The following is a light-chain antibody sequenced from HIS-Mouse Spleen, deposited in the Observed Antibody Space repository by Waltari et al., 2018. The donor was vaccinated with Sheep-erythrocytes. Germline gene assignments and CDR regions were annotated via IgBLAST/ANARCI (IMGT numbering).Light chain of an antibody. Sequence: QSALTQPRSVSGSPGQSVTISCTGTSSDFGGYNYVSLYQHHPGNAPKLMIYDVRKRPSGVPDRFSGSKSGNTASLTISGLQAEDEADYYCCSYAGSYNHVFATGTKVTVL. CDR2: DVR. CDR1: SSDFGGYNY. CDR3: CSYAGSYNHV. J-gene: IGLJ1*01. V-gene: IGLV2-11*01.